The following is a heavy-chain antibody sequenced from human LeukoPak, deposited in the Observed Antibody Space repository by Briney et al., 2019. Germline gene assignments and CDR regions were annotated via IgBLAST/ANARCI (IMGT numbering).Heavy chain of an antibody. CDR3: AKSRGYHGSGREPFDY. CDR2: NTWNSGNI. Sequence: GRSLRLSCAASGFIFDDYAMHWVRQAPGKGLEWVSGNTWNSGNIAQADSVKGRFTISRDNAKNSLHLQMDSRRPEDTALYYCAKSRGYHGSGREPFDYWGQGILVTVSS. J-gene: IGHJ4*02. V-gene: IGHV3-9*01. D-gene: IGHD3-10*01. CDR1: GFIFDDYA.